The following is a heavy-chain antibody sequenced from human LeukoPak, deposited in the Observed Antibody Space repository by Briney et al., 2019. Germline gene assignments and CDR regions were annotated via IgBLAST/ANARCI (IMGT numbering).Heavy chain of an antibody. CDR3: ARWTRYCSSGSCYSWFDP. Sequence: GGSLRLSCAASGFTFRSYWMSWVRQAPGKGLEWVANMKLDGSEEYYVDSVKGRFTISSDNAKNSLYLQMNSLRVDDTAVYYCARWTRYCSSGSCYSWFDPWGQGTLVTVSS. V-gene: IGHV3-7*01. CDR1: GFTFRSYW. D-gene: IGHD2-15*01. CDR2: MKLDGSEE. J-gene: IGHJ5*02.